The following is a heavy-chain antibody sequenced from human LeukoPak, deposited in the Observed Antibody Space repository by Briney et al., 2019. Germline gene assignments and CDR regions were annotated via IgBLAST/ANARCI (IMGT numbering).Heavy chain of an antibody. J-gene: IGHJ5*02. Sequence: GGSLRLSCAASGFTFSSYSMNWVRQAPGKGLEWVSSISSSSSYIYYADSVKGRFTISRDNAKNSLYLQMNSLRAEDTAVYYCARTRTQANSPFDPWGQGTLVTVSS. CDR1: GFTFSSYS. V-gene: IGHV3-21*01. D-gene: IGHD2-21*01. CDR2: ISSSSSYI. CDR3: ARTRTQANSPFDP.